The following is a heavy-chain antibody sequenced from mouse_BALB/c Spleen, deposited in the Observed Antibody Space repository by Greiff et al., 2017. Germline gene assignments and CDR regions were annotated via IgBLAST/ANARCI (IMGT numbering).Heavy chain of an antibody. CDR3: AREEKPYYPFAY. V-gene: IGHV2-9*02. CDR1: GFSLTSYG. Sequence: VKLQESGPGLVAPSQSLSITCTVSGFSLTSYGVHWVRQPPGKGLEWLGVIWAGGSTNYNSALMSRLSISKDNSKSQVFLKMNSLQTDDTAMYYCAREEKPYYPFAYWGQGTLVTVSA. D-gene: IGHD2-10*01. CDR2: IWAGGST. J-gene: IGHJ3*01.